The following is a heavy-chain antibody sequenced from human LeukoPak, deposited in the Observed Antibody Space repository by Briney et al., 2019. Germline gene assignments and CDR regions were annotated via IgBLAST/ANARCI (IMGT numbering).Heavy chain of an antibody. CDR3: ATAKQSGYPGDFDH. J-gene: IGHJ4*02. Sequence: GGSLRFSCAASGFTVSSTYMNWVRQAPGKGLEWVSVIYSGGTTYYADSVKGRFTISRDSSKNTLSLQMNSLRAEDTGVYYCATAKQSGYPGDFDHWGQGTLVTVSS. CDR2: IYSGGTT. V-gene: IGHV3-66*01. CDR1: GFTVSSTY. D-gene: IGHD5-12*01.